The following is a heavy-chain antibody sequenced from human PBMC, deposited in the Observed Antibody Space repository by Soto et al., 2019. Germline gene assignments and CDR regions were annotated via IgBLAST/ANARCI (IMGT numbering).Heavy chain of an antibody. V-gene: IGHV3-30*04. CDR2: ISYDGNKK. D-gene: IGHD4-17*01. CDR3: ARGGVYGDSDSFDY. Sequence: QVQLVESGGGVVQPGRSLRLSCAASGFTFSSYEIHWVRQAPGKGLEWVAIISYDGNKKDYTDSVKGRFTISRDNSKNTLYLQLNSLRVADTAVYYCARGGVYGDSDSFDYWGQGTLVTVSS. J-gene: IGHJ4*02. CDR1: GFTFSSYE.